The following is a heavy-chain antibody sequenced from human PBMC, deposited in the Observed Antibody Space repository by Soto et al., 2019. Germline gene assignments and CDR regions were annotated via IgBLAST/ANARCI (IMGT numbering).Heavy chain of an antibody. D-gene: IGHD3-10*01. CDR2: IYHNGTT. CDR1: GLTVGDNY. J-gene: IGHJ6*02. V-gene: IGHV3-53*01. Sequence: PGGSLRLSCAASGLTVGDNYMSWVRQAPGMGLEWVSAIYHNGTTYYADSVKGRFTISRDTSKNTLSLQMDSLRVEDTAVYYCVRPLSSGRNYGKDVWGQGTTVTVSS. CDR3: VRPLSSGRNYGKDV.